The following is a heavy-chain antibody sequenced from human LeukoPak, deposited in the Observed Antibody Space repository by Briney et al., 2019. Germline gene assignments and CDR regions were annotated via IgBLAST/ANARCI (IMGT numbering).Heavy chain of an antibody. J-gene: IGHJ5*02. Sequence: ASVKVSCKASGYTFTSYDINWVRQATGQGLEWMGWMNPNSGNTGYAQKFQGRVTMTRNTSIGTAYMELSSLRSEDTAVYYCARGPIVVVPAAIAFDPWGQGTLVTVSS. CDR2: MNPNSGNT. CDR3: ARGPIVVVPAAIAFDP. V-gene: IGHV1-8*01. CDR1: GYTFTSYD. D-gene: IGHD2-2*01.